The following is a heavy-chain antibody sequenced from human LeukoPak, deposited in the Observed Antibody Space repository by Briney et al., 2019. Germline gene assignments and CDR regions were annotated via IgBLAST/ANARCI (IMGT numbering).Heavy chain of an antibody. D-gene: IGHD6-19*01. CDR2: ILYSGST. Sequence: SETLSLTCTVSGDSISTYYWTWIRQPPGKGLEWIGYILYSGSTNYNPSLESRVTISVDTSKNQFSLKLSSVTAADTAVYYCAREGGGWYYYFDYWGQGTLVTVSS. J-gene: IGHJ4*02. V-gene: IGHV4-59*12. CDR3: AREGGGWYYYFDY. CDR1: GDSISTYY.